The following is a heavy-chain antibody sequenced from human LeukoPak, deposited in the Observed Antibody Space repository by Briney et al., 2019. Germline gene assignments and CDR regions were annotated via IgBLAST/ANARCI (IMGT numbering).Heavy chain of an antibody. CDR3: ARQAEMATIDY. D-gene: IGHD5-24*01. V-gene: IGHV5-51*01. CDR2: VYPGDSDT. J-gene: IGHJ4*02. CDR1: GYSFTSYW. Sequence: GESLKISCKGSGYSFTSYWVGWVRQMPGKGLEWMGFVYPGDSDTRYSPSFQGQDTISADNSINTAYLQWSSLKASDTAIYYCARQAEMATIDYWGQGTLVTVSS.